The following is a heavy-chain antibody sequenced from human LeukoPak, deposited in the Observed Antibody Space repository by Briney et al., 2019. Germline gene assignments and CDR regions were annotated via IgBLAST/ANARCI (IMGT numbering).Heavy chain of an antibody. CDR2: IYYSGST. CDR1: GGSISSSSYY. J-gene: IGHJ4*02. Sequence: PSETLSLTCTVSGGSISSSSYYWSWIRQPPGKGLEWIGYIYYSGSTDYNPSLKSRVTISVDTSKNQFSLKLSSVTAADTAVYYCARGPSAVSFSYWGQGTLVTVSS. V-gene: IGHV4-61*01. CDR3: ARGPSAVSFSY. D-gene: IGHD6-19*01.